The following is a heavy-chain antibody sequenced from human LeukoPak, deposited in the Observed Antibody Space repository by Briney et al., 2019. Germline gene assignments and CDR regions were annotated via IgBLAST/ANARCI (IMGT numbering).Heavy chain of an antibody. CDR3: ARGGGLDV. V-gene: IGHV3-48*04. CDR2: ISNSGSTI. D-gene: IGHD3-16*01. CDR1: VFPFSAYA. Sequence: GGSLRLSCTASVFPFSAYAMNWVRQAPGKGLEWISYISNSGSTIYYADSAKGRFTISRDNAKNSLYLQMSNLRAEDTAVYFCARGGGLDVWGQGATVTVSS. J-gene: IGHJ6*02.